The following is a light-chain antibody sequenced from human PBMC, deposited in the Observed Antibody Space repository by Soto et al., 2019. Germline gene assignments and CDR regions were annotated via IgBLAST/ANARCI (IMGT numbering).Light chain of an antibody. V-gene: IGKV3-20*01. CDR2: ETS. CDR3: QQFGTSPLWT. J-gene: IGKJ1*01. CDR1: QSVNSNY. Sequence: EIVLTQSPGTLSLSPGERATLSCRASQSVNSNYLAWYQQKPGQAPRLLMYETSTRATGIPDRFSGSGSGTDFTLTISRLEPEDFAVDFCQQFGTSPLWTFGQGTKVEMK.